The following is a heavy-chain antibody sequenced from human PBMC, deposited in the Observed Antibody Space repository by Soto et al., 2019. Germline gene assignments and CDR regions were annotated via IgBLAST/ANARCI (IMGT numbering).Heavy chain of an antibody. V-gene: IGHV1-69*01. J-gene: IGHJ4*01. CDR2: IIHIFGTA. CDR1: GGTFSSYA. CDR3: ARGAYNASFDY. D-gene: IGHD1-1*01. Sequence: QVQLVQSGAEVKKPGSSVKVSCKASGGTFSSYAISWVRQAPGQGLEWRGGIIHIFGTASYGQKFQGRVTITADESTSTADKELSSLRSENTAVYYCARGAYNASFDYWGHGNKDTVSS.